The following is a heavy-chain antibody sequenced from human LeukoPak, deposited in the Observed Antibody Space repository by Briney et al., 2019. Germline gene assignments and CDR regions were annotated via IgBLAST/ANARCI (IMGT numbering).Heavy chain of an antibody. J-gene: IGHJ4*02. CDR2: ISGSGGST. D-gene: IGHD1-26*01. Sequence: PGGSLRLSCAASGFTFDDYAMHWVRQAPGKGLEWVSAISGSGGSTYYADSVKGRFTISRDNSKNTLYLQMNSLRAEDTAVYYCAKVHWKELPYFDYWGQGTLVTVSS. CDR1: GFTFDDYA. CDR3: AKVHWKELPYFDY. V-gene: IGHV3-23*01.